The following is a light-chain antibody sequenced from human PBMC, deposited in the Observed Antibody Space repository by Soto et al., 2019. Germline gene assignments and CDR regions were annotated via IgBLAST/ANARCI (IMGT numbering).Light chain of an antibody. CDR2: GAS. V-gene: IGKV3-20*01. CDR1: QSVSSNY. Sequence: EIVLTQSPGTLPLSPGERATLSCRASQSVSSNYLVWYLQKPGQAPRPLIYGASSRATGIPDRFSGSGSGTDFTLTISRLEPEDFAVYYCQQYANSPFTFGQGTKLEIK. J-gene: IGKJ2*01. CDR3: QQYANSPFT.